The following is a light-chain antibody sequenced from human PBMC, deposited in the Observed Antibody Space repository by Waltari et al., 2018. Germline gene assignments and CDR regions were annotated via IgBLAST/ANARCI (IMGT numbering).Light chain of an antibody. J-gene: IGKJ4*01. V-gene: IGKV1-6*01. CDR2: AAS. Sequence: IQLTQSPSSLSASLGDRVTITCRASQGVRNDLGWFQQKPEKSPKLLIYAASSLQSGVPSRFSGSGSGTDFTLTISSLQPEDFATYYCLQDYNYPLTFGGGTKVEIK. CDR3: LQDYNYPLT. CDR1: QGVRND.